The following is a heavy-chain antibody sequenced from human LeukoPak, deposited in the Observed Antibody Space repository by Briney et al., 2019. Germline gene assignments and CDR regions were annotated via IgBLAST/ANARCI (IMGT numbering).Heavy chain of an antibody. CDR2: IWYDGSNK. D-gene: IGHD5-12*01. J-gene: IGHJ4*02. V-gene: IGHV3-33*06. CDR3: AKDRSQRGSLDY. CDR1: GFTFSSYG. Sequence: AGGSLRLSCAAPGFTFSSYGMHWVRQAPGKGLEWVAVIWYDGSNKYYADSVKGRFTISRDNSKNTLYLQMNSLRAEDTAVYYCAKDRSQRGSLDYWGQGTLVTVSS.